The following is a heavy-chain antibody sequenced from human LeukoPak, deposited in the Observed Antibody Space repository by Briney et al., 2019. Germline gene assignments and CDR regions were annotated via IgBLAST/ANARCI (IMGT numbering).Heavy chain of an antibody. V-gene: IGHV3-53*01. Sequence: PGGSLRLSCAASGFTVSSNFMTWVRQAPGKGLEWVSVIHSGGSTYYADSVKGRFTISRDNSKNTLYLQMNSLRAEDTAVYYCARTVVTNDAFDIWGQGTMVTVSS. CDR1: GFTVSSNF. D-gene: IGHD2-21*02. CDR2: IHSGGST. J-gene: IGHJ3*02. CDR3: ARTVVTNDAFDI.